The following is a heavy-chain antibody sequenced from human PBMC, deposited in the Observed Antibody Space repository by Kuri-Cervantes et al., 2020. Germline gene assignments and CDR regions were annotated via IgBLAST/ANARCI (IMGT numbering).Heavy chain of an antibody. CDR2: INHSGGT. Sequence: SETLSLTCTVSGGSISSYYWSWIRQPPGKGLEWIGEINHSGGTNYNPSLKSRVTISVDTSKSQFFLRLRSVTAADTAVYYCARESHDSNKYYYYMDVWGEGTTVTVSS. V-gene: IGHV4-34*01. CDR3: ARESHDSNKYYYYMDV. J-gene: IGHJ6*03. CDR1: GGSISSYY. D-gene: IGHD4-11*01.